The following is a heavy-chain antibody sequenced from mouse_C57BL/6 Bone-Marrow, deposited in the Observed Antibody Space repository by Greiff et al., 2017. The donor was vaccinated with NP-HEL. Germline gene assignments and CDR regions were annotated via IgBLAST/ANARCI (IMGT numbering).Heavy chain of an antibody. V-gene: IGHV5-16*01. CDR2: INYDGSST. Sequence: EVKLMESEGGLVQPGSSMKLSCTASGFTFSDYYMAWVRQVPEKGLEWVAIINYDGSSTYYLDSLKSRFIISSANVKNILYLKMSSLKSEDTAAYYCAREERLRRRTYAMDYWGEGTSVTVSS. J-gene: IGHJ4*01. CDR3: AREERLRRRTYAMDY. CDR1: GFTFSDYY. D-gene: IGHD2-4*01.